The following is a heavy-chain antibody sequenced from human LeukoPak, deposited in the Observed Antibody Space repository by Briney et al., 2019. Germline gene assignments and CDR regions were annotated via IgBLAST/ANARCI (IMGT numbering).Heavy chain of an antibody. J-gene: IGHJ6*02. CDR3: ARDSALRYFDWLLYYYGMDV. Sequence: GASVKVSCKASGYTFTSYAMNWARQAPGQGLEWMGWINTNTGNPTYAQGFTGRSVFSLDTSVSTAYLQISSLKAEDTAVYYCARDSALRYFDWLLYYYGMDVWGQGTTVTVSS. V-gene: IGHV7-4-1*02. D-gene: IGHD3-9*01. CDR1: GYTFTSYA. CDR2: INTNTGNP.